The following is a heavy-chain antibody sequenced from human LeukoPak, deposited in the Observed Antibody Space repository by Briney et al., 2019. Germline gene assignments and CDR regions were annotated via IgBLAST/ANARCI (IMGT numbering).Heavy chain of an antibody. V-gene: IGHV3-30*18. J-gene: IGHJ4*02. D-gene: IGHD3-22*01. CDR3: ANARGRITMTLDY. CDR1: GFTFSNYA. CDR2: ISYDGSNK. Sequence: GRSLRLSCAASGFTFSNYAMHWVRQAPGKGLEWVALISYDGSNKYSVDSVKGRFTISRDNSKNTLYLQMNSLRAEDTAVYYCANARGRITMTLDYWGQGTLVTVSS.